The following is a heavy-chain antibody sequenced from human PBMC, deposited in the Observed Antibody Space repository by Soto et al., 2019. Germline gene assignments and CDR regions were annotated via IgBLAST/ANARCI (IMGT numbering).Heavy chain of an antibody. Sequence: QVQLVESGGGVVQPGRSLRLSCAASGFTFSSYAMHWVRQAPGKGLEWVAVISYDGSNKYYADSVKGRFTISRDNSKNTLDLQMNSMRAEDTAVYYCARALYSSRGEGYWGQGTLVTVSS. J-gene: IGHJ4*02. D-gene: IGHD6-13*01. CDR1: GFTFSSYA. CDR3: ARALYSSRGEGY. V-gene: IGHV3-30-3*01. CDR2: ISYDGSNK.